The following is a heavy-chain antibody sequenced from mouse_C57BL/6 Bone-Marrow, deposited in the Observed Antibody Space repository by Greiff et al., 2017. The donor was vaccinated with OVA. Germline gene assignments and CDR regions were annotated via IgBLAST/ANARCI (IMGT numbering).Heavy chain of an antibody. V-gene: IGHV1-9*01. Sequence: VQLQQSGAELMKPGASVKLSCKATGYTFTGYWIEWVKQRPGHGLEWIGEILPGSGSTNYNEKFKGKATFTADTSSNTAYMQRSSLTTEDSAIYYCASGNYYGSSLYYFDYWGQGTTLTVSS. D-gene: IGHD1-1*01. CDR2: ILPGSGST. CDR1: GYTFTGYW. J-gene: IGHJ2*01. CDR3: ASGNYYGSSLYYFDY.